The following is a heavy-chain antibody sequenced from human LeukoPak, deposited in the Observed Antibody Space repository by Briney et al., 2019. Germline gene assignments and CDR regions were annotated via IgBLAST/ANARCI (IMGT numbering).Heavy chain of an antibody. CDR3: ARGSRSHCYVDY. Sequence: SETLSLTCTVSGGSISSGDYYWRWISQPPGKALEWIGYIYYSGSTYYNPSLKSRVTISVDTSKNQFSLKLSSVTAADTAVYYCARGSRSHCYVDYWGQGTLVTVSS. V-gene: IGHV4-30-4*01. CDR1: GGSISSGDYY. J-gene: IGHJ4*02. D-gene: IGHD2-2*01. CDR2: IYYSGST.